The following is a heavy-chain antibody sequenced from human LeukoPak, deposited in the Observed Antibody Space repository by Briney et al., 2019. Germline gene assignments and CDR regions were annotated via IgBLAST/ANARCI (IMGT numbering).Heavy chain of an antibody. Sequence: SETLSLTCTVSGGSISSGSYYWSWIRQPAGKGLEWIGRIYTSGSTNYNPSLKSRVTISVDTSKNQFSLNLSSVTAADTAVYYFPRHDGDCSTNSCLNGFDPLGQGTLVTVSS. CDR1: GGSISSGSYY. D-gene: IGHD2-2*01. J-gene: IGHJ5*02. CDR3: PRHDGDCSTNSCLNGFDP. CDR2: IYTSGST. V-gene: IGHV4-61*02.